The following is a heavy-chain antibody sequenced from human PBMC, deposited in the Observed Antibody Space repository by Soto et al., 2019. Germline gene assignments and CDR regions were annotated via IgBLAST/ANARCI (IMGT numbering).Heavy chain of an antibody. CDR3: ARGAHLRFLEWYNGAFDY. J-gene: IGHJ4*02. Sequence: ASVKVSCKASGYTFTSYDINWVRQATGQGLEWMGWMNPNSGNTGYAQKFQGRVTMTRNTSISTAYMELSSLRSEDTAVYYCARGAHLRFLEWYNGAFDYWGQGTLVTVSS. D-gene: IGHD3-3*01. V-gene: IGHV1-8*01. CDR2: MNPNSGNT. CDR1: GYTFTSYD.